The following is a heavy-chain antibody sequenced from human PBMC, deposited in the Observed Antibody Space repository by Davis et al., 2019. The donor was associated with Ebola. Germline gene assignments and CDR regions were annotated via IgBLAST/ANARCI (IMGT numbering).Heavy chain of an antibody. Sequence: ASVKVSCKASGYTFTSYDINWVRQAPGQGLEWMGWISAYNGNTNYAQKFQGRVTITADESTSTAYMELSSLRSEDTAVYYCARESIAVAGTRYYYYGMDVWGQGTTVTVSS. CDR3: ARESIAVAGTRYYYYGMDV. CDR2: ISAYNGNT. CDR1: GYTFTSYD. J-gene: IGHJ6*02. D-gene: IGHD6-19*01. V-gene: IGHV1-18*01.